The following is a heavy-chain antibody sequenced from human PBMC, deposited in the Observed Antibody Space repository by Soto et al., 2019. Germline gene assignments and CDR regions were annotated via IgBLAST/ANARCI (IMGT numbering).Heavy chain of an antibody. V-gene: IGHV3-9*01. Sequence: GGSLRLSCAASGFTFDDYAMHWVRQAPGKGLEWVSGISWNSGSIGYADSVKGRFTISRDSAKNSLYLQMNSLRAEDTALYYCAKDTAIYYYYGMDVWGQGTTVTVSS. CDR2: ISWNSGSI. J-gene: IGHJ6*02. D-gene: IGHD2-2*01. CDR3: AKDTAIYYYYGMDV. CDR1: GFTFDDYA.